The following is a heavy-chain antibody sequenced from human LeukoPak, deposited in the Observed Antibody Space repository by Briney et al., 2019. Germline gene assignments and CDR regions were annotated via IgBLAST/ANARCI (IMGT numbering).Heavy chain of an antibody. CDR1: RFNFGAYA. CDR2: IIWNSGRT. J-gene: IGHJ3*01. CDR3: AKDIGGDWTYCTDSSCYESAFDV. Sequence: GGSLRLSCAASRFNFGAYAMLWVRQGPGKGLEWVAGIIWNSGRTAYADSVKGRFVISRDNARNSLHLQMNSLRPEDTALYYCAKDIGGDWTYCTDSSCYESAFDVWGHGTVVTVSS. V-gene: IGHV3-9*01. D-gene: IGHD2-2*01.